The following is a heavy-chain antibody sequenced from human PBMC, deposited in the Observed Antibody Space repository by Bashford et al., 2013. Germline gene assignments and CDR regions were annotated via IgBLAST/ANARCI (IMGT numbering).Heavy chain of an antibody. CDR3: ARGDDYGGNQFDY. CDR1: GGSISSSSYY. J-gene: IGHJ4*02. V-gene: IGHV4-39*01. Sequence: SETLSLTCTVSGGSISSSSYYWGWIRQPPGKGLEWIGSIYYSGSTYYNPSLKSRVTISVDTSKNQFSLKLSSVTAADTAVYYCARGDDYGGNQFDYWGQGTLVTVSS. CDR2: IYYSGST. D-gene: IGHD4-23*01.